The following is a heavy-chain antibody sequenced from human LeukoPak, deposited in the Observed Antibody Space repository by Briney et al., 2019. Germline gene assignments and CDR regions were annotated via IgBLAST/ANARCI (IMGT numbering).Heavy chain of an antibody. D-gene: IGHD1-26*01. CDR1: GFTFSSYA. V-gene: IGHV3-23*01. J-gene: IGHJ4*02. Sequence: GGSLRLSCAASGFTFSSYAMSWVRQAPGKGLEWVSTIGGGGESTYYADSVKGRFTTSRDNSKNTVYLQMNSMRAEDTAVYYCAKVLSGSQDYWGQGTLVTVFS. CDR3: AKVLSGSQDY. CDR2: IGGGGEST.